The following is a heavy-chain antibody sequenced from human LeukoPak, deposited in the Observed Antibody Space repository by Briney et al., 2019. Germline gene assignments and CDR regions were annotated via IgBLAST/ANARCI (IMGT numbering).Heavy chain of an antibody. CDR2: MNPNSGNT. J-gene: IGHJ5*02. V-gene: IGHV1-8*01. D-gene: IGHD1-14*01. CDR3: ARGRGRSPGFDP. Sequence: ASVKVSCKASGYTFTSYDINWVRQATGQGLEWMGWMNPNSGNTGYAQKFQGRVTMTRNTSISTAYMELSSLRSEDTAVYYCARGRGRSPGFDPWGQGTLVTVSS. CDR1: GYTFTSYD.